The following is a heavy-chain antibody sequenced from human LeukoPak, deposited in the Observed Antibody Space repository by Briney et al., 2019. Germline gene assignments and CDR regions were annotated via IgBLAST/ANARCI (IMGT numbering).Heavy chain of an antibody. CDR3: ARSVRGAMSGYYYYMDV. J-gene: IGHJ6*03. V-gene: IGHV4-59*08. D-gene: IGHD3-10*01. Sequence: SETLSLTCTVSGASISSYYWSWIRQSPGKGLEWIGYIYYSGSTNYNPSLKSRVTISVDTSKNQFSLKLSSVTAADTAVYYCARSVRGAMSGYYYYMDVWGKGTTVTISS. CDR1: GASISSYY. CDR2: IYYSGST.